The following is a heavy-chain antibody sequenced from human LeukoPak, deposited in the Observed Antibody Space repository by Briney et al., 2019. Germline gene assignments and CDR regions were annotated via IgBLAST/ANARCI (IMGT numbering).Heavy chain of an antibody. V-gene: IGHV1-8*03. Sequence: VASVKVSCKASGYTFTSYDINWVRQATGQGLEWMGWMNPNSGNTGYAQKFQGRVTITRNTSISTAYMELSSLRSEDTAVYYCARDLIAGHRPLDYWGQGTLVTVSS. CDR2: MNPNSGNT. D-gene: IGHD6-13*01. CDR3: ARDLIAGHRPLDY. CDR1: GYTFTSYD. J-gene: IGHJ4*02.